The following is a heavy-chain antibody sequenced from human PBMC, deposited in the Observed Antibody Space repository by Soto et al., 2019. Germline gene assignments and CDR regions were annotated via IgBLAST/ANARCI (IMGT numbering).Heavy chain of an antibody. V-gene: IGHV3-21*01. J-gene: IGHJ4*02. D-gene: IGHD4-17*01. Sequence: EVQLVESGGGLVKPGGSLRLSCAASGFTFSSYSMNWVRQAPGKGLEWVSSISSSSDTIYYADSVKGRFTISRDNAKNSLYLQMNSLGDEDTAVYYCARLPKGTTVTAWGQGTLVTVSS. CDR1: GFTFSSYS. CDR2: ISSSSDTI. CDR3: ARLPKGTTVTA.